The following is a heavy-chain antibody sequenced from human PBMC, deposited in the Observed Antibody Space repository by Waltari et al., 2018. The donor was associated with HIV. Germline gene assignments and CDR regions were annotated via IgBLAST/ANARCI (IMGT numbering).Heavy chain of an antibody. J-gene: IGHJ4*02. CDR3: AKGASGWSPGY. D-gene: IGHD6-19*01. CDR2: ISYYGDNK. Sequence: QVQLVESGGGVVQPGRSLRLSCAASRFTFSSYARHWVRQAPGKGLEWVAVISYYGDNKYYADSVKGRFTISRDNSKNTLYLQMNSLRAEDTAVYYCAKGASGWSPGYWGQGTLVTVSS. CDR1: RFTFSSYA. V-gene: IGHV3-30*18.